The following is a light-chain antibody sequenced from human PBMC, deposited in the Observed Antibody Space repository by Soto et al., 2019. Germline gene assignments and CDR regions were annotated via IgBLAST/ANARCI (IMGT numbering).Light chain of an antibody. Sequence: QSALTQPRSVSGSPGQSVTISCTGTSSDVGGYNYVSWYQQHPGKAPKLMIYGVSKRPSGVPDRFSGSKSGNTASLTISGLQAEDEDDYYCCSYAGSYTFVFGTGTKVTVL. J-gene: IGLJ1*01. CDR1: SSDVGGYNY. CDR2: GVS. V-gene: IGLV2-11*01. CDR3: CSYAGSYTFV.